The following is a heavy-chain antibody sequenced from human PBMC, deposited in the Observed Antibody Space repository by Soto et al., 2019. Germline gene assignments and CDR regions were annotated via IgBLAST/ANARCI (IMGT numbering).Heavy chain of an antibody. V-gene: IGHV1-69*02. J-gene: IGHJ4*02. D-gene: IGHD3-3*02. CDR1: GGTFSSYT. CDR2: IIPILGIA. CDR3: AGISSNDY. Sequence: QVQLVQSGAEVKKPGSSVKVSCKASGGTFSSYTISWVRQAPGQGLEWMGRIIPILGIANYAQKFQGRVXXTADKSTSTAYMERSSLRSEDTAVYYCAGISSNDYWGQGTLVTVSS.